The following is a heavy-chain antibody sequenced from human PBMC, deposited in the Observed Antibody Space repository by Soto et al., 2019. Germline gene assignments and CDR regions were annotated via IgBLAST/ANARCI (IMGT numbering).Heavy chain of an antibody. CDR3: ARDGGGYSGYDWAFDY. D-gene: IGHD5-12*01. CDR2: IYYSGST. V-gene: IGHV4-31*03. CDR1: GGSISSGGYY. Sequence: QVQLQESGPGLVKPSQTLSLTCTVSGGSISSGGYYWSWIRQHPGKGLEWIGYIYYSGSTYYNPSLKSRVTISVDTSKNQFSLKLSSVTAADTAVYYCARDGGGYSGYDWAFDYWGQGTLVTVSS. J-gene: IGHJ4*02.